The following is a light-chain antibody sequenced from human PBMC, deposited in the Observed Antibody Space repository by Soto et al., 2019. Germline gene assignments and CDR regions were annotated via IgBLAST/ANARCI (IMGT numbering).Light chain of an antibody. J-gene: IGKJ4*01. CDR1: QDITNS. CDR3: QQYENLPT. V-gene: IGKV1-33*01. Sequence: DIQMTQSPSSLSASIGDRVTITCQASQDITNSLNWYQQKPGKAPKVLIYDASKKETGVPSRFSGSGSGTDFTITISSLQPEDIATYYCQQYENLPTFGGGTRVEIK. CDR2: DAS.